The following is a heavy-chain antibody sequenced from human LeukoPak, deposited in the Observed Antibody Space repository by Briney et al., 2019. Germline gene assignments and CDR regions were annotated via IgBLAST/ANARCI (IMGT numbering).Heavy chain of an antibody. CDR1: GFTFSNYA. D-gene: IGHD2-2*02. CDR3: ARDIGDCSSLSCYNHYYYMDV. Sequence: GRSLRLSCAASGFTFSNYAMHWVRQAPGKGLEWVANIKQDGSEKYYVDSVKGRFTISRDNTKSSLYLQMNSLRDEDTAVYYCARDIGDCSSLSCYNHYYYMDVWGKGTTVTVSS. J-gene: IGHJ6*03. V-gene: IGHV3-7*01. CDR2: IKQDGSEK.